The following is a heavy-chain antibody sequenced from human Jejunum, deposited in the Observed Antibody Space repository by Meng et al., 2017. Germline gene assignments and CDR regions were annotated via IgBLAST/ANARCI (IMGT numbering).Heavy chain of an antibody. CDR2: ILYDGSKT. CDR1: GFTFSSYY. J-gene: IGHJ4*02. V-gene: IGHV3-30*18. D-gene: IGHD6-19*01. Sequence: QVQLVESGGGAVQPGGSLRLSCAASGFTFSSYYMHWVRQAPGKGLEWVAVILYDGSKTYYADAVKGRFTISRDNSKNTLYLQMNSLRPEDTAVYYCAKDGQWPDRLDYWGLGTLVTVSS. CDR3: AKDGQWPDRLDY.